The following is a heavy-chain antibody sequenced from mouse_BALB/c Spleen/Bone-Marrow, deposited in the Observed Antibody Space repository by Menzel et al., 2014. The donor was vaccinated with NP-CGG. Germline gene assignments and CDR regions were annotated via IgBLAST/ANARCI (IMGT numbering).Heavy chain of an antibody. D-gene: IGHD2-14*01. J-gene: IGHJ1*01. CDR2: IDPENGDT. Sequence: EVQLRQSGAELVRSGASVKLSCTASGFNIKDYYMHWVKQRPEQGLEWIGWIDPENGDTEYAPKFQGKATMTADTSSNTAYLQLSSLTSEDTAVYYCNRYDWYFDVWGAGATVTVSS. CDR3: NRYDWYFDV. CDR1: GFNIKDYY. V-gene: IGHV14-4*02.